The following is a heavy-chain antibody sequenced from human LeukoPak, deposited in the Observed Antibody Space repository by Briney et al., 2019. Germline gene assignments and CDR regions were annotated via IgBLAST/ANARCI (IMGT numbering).Heavy chain of an antibody. D-gene: IGHD1-7*01. CDR3: TGYNWNYYFDY. Sequence: GGSLRLSCAASGFAFDDYAIHWVRQAPGKGLEWVSLTSADGGTTYYAESVKGRFTISRDNGKNSLYLQMNSLRTEDTALYYCTGYNWNYYFDYWGQGTLVTVSS. CDR2: TSADGGTT. CDR1: GFAFDDYA. V-gene: IGHV3-43*02. J-gene: IGHJ4*02.